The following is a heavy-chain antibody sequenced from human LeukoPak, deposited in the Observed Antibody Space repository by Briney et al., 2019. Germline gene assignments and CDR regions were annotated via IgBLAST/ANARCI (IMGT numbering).Heavy chain of an antibody. CDR3: ARDSGSLYDILTKRLDY. D-gene: IGHD3-9*01. CDR2: IKQDGSEK. Sequence: GGSLRLSCAASGFTFSSYWMSWVRQAPGKGLEWVANIKQDGSEKYYVDSVKGRFTISRDNAKNSLYLQMNSLRAEDTAVYYCARDSGSLYDILTKRLDYWGQGTLVTVSS. CDR1: GFTFSSYW. V-gene: IGHV3-7*01. J-gene: IGHJ4*02.